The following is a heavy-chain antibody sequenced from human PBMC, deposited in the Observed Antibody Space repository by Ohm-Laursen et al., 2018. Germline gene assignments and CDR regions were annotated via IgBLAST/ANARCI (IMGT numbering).Heavy chain of an antibody. CDR3: ARARHSNYRFDAFDM. Sequence: SLRLSCSASGFPFSIYTMNWVRQAPGKGLEWVSSIKTSTSYIFYADSVKGRFTISRDNAKNTVYVQMNGLRAEDTAVYYCARARHSNYRFDAFDMWGQGTMVTVSS. V-gene: IGHV3-21*01. J-gene: IGHJ3*02. CDR1: GFPFSIYT. CDR2: IKTSTSYI. D-gene: IGHD4-11*01.